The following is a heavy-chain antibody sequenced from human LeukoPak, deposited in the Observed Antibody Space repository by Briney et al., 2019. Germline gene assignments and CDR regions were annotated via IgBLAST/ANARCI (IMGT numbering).Heavy chain of an antibody. CDR1: GGSISRYY. D-gene: IGHD4-11*01. CDR2: IYTSGST. Sequence: SETLSLTCTVSGGSISRYYWSELRQPAGKGLEWIGRIYTSGSTNYNPSLKSRVTISVDKSKNQFSLKLSSVTAADTAVYYCARASSRPGSNYVVYYYYMDVWGKGTTVTVSS. CDR3: ARASSRPGSNYVVYYYYMDV. J-gene: IGHJ6*03. V-gene: IGHV4-4*07.